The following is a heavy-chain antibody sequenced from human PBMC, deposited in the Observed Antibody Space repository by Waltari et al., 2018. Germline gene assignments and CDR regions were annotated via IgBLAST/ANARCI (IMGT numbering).Heavy chain of an antibody. Sequence: QVQLQESGPGPVKPSQTLSLPCIVPVDSIRSGGYYWTSLPQHPGKALEWVGIIHHSGSTSYNPSLKNRVTIESDTSKNEFSLRLTSMTAADTAVYYCARGILGATANSYYHHGMDVWGQGTAVTVSS. CDR1: VDSIRSGGYY. D-gene: IGHD3-3*01. CDR3: ARGILGATANSYYHHGMDV. J-gene: IGHJ6*02. V-gene: IGHV4-31*03. CDR2: IHHSGST.